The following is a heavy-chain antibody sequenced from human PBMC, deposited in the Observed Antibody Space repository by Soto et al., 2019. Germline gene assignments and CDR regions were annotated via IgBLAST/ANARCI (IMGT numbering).Heavy chain of an antibody. CDR3: ARSLYYDILTGYYHYGMDV. J-gene: IGHJ6*02. D-gene: IGHD3-9*01. Sequence: ETLSLTCAVYGGSFSGYYWSWIRQPPGKGLEWIGEINHSESTNYNPSLKSRVTISVDTSKNQFSLKLSSVTAADTAVYYCARSLYYDILTGYYHYGMDVWGQGTTVTVSS. V-gene: IGHV4-34*01. CDR2: INHSEST. CDR1: GGSFSGYY.